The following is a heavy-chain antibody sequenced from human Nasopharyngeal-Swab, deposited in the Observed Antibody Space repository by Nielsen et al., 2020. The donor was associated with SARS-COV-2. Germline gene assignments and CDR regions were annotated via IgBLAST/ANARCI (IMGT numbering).Heavy chain of an antibody. V-gene: IGHV4-39*07. Sequence: PGQGLEWIGSIYYSGSTYYNPSLKSRVTISVDTSKNQFSLKLSSVTAADTAVYYCAGAEIAVADAEYFQHWGQGTLVTVSS. CDR3: AGAEIAVADAEYFQH. D-gene: IGHD6-19*01. J-gene: IGHJ1*01. CDR2: IYYSGST.